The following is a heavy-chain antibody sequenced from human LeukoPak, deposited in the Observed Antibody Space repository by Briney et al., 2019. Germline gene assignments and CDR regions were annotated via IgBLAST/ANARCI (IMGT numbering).Heavy chain of an antibody. V-gene: IGHV3-48*03. CDR2: ISRSGSTI. J-gene: IGHJ4*02. CDR3: AKSTVTNYFDN. D-gene: IGHD4-11*01. Sequence: PGGSLRLSCAASGFTFSSYEMNWVSQAPGKGLEWISYISRSGSTINYADSVKGRFTISRDDAKYSLYLQMNSLRAEDTAVYYCAKSTVTNYFDNWGQGSLVTVSS. CDR1: GFTFSSYE.